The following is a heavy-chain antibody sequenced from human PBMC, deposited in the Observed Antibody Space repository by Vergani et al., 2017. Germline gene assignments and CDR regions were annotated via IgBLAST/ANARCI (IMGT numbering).Heavy chain of an antibody. J-gene: IGHJ6*03. D-gene: IGHD6-25*01. CDR1: GGSISSGDHC. CDR2: IFYSGTT. CDR3: ARVDTQVPATSHLYYMDV. V-gene: IGHV4-31*11. Sequence: QVQLQESGPGVVKPSQTLSLTCAVSGGSISSGDHCWTWIRQRPGKGLEWIGYIFYSGTTYDNPSLRSRLTISVDTSQNQFSLKLRSVTAADTAVYYCARVDTQVPATSHLYYMDVWGKGTTVGVSS.